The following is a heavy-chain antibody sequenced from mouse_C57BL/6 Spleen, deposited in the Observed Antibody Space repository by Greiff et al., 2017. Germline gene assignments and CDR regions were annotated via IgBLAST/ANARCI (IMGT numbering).Heavy chain of an antibody. Sequence: EVMLVESGGDLVKPGGSLKLSCAASGFTFSSYGMSWVRQTPDKRLEWVATISSGGSYTYYPDSVKGRFTISRDNAKNTLYLQMSSLKSEDTAMYYCARQTITTVVATNFDYWSQGTTLTVSS. J-gene: IGHJ2*01. D-gene: IGHD1-1*01. CDR3: ARQTITTVVATNFDY. CDR1: GFTFSSYG. V-gene: IGHV5-6*01. CDR2: ISSGGSYT.